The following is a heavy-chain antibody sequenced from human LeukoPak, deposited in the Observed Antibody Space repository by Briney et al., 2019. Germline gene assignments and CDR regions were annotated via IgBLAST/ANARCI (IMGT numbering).Heavy chain of an antibody. CDR3: ARSSIAARTERNYYFDY. CDR2: IYSGGST. J-gene: IGHJ4*02. CDR1: GFTVSSNY. D-gene: IGHD6-6*01. Sequence: GGSLRLSCAASGFTVSSNYMSWVRQAPGKGLEWVSVIYSGGSTYYADSVKGRFTISRDNSKNTLYLQMNSLRAGDTAVYYCARSSIAARTERNYYFDYWGQGTLVTVSS. V-gene: IGHV3-66*02.